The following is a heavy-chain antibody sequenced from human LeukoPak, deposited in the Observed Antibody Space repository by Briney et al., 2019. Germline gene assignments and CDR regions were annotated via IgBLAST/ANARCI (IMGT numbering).Heavy chain of an antibody. CDR1: GFTFSSYS. Sequence: GGSLRLSCAASGFTFSSYSMNWVRQAPGKGLEWVSSISSSSSYIYYTDSVKGRFTISRDNAKKSLYLQMNSLRAEDTAVYYCARDPVSYSSSWSPYFDYWGQGTLVTVSS. V-gene: IGHV3-21*01. J-gene: IGHJ4*02. CDR2: ISSSSSYI. CDR3: ARDPVSYSSSWSPYFDY. D-gene: IGHD6-13*01.